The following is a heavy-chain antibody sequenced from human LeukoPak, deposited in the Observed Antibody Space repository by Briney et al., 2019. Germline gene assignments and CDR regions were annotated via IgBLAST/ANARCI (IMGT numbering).Heavy chain of an antibody. CDR3: AREKGVTVSFDY. CDR1: GGSISSGDYY. Sequence: SSETLSLTCTVSGGSISSGDYYWSWIRQPPGKGLEWIGYIYYSGSTYYNPSLKSRVTISVDASKNQFSLKLSSVTAADAAVYYCAREKGVTVSFDYWAREPWSPSPQ. CDR2: IYYSGST. D-gene: IGHD4-11*01. J-gene: IGHJ4*02. V-gene: IGHV4-30-4*01.